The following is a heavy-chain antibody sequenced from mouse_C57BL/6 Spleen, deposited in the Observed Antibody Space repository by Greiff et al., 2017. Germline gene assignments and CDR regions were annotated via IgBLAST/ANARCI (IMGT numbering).Heavy chain of an antibody. V-gene: IGHV1-82*01. J-gene: IGHJ2*01. CDR1: GYAFSSSW. Sequence: QVQLQQSGPELVKPGASVKISCKASGYAFSSSWMNWVKQRPGKGLEWIGRIYPGDGDTNYNGKFKGKATLTADKSSSTAYMQLSSLTSEDSAVYFCARYDGYYCDYWGQGTTLTVSS. D-gene: IGHD2-3*01. CDR2: IYPGDGDT. CDR3: ARYDGYYCDY.